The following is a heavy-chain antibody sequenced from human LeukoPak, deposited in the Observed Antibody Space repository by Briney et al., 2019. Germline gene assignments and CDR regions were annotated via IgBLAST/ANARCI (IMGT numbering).Heavy chain of an antibody. CDR3: YVHHYYYYMDV. CDR1: GFTFSSYW. J-gene: IGHJ6*03. D-gene: IGHD3-16*01. V-gene: IGHV3-7*01. CDR2: IKQDGSEK. Sequence: GGSLRLSCAASGFTFSSYWMSWVRQAPGKGLEWVANIKQDGSEKYYVDSVKGRFTISRDNAKNTLYLQINSLSAEDTAVYYCYVHHYYYYMDVWGKGTTVTVS.